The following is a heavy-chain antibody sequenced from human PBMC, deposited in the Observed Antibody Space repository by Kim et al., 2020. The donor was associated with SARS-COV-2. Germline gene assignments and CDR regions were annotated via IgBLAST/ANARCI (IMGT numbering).Heavy chain of an antibody. Sequence: ASVKVSCKASGYTFTSYYMHWVRQAPGQGLEWMGIINPSGGSTSYAQKFQGRVTMTRDTSTSTVYMELSSLRSEDTAVYYCARPPDPSYYYDSSGFEYAFDIWGQGTMVTVSS. CDR2: INPSGGST. D-gene: IGHD3-22*01. CDR1: GYTFTSYY. CDR3: ARPPDPSYYYDSSGFEYAFDI. V-gene: IGHV1-46*01. J-gene: IGHJ3*02.